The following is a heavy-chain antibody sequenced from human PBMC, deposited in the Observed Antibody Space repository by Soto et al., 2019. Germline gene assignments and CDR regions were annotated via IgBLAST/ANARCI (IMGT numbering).Heavy chain of an antibody. CDR3: ATLVGPYSPHDD. V-gene: IGHV5-10-1*01. Sequence: GESLKISCKGSGYSFTSYWISWVRQMPGKGLEWMGKIDPTDSYTNYSPSFQGHVTVSADKSISTAYLQWSSLKASDTAMYYCATLVGPYSPHDDWGQGTLVTVSS. CDR2: IDPTDSYT. J-gene: IGHJ4*02. CDR1: GYSFTSYW. D-gene: IGHD2-21*01.